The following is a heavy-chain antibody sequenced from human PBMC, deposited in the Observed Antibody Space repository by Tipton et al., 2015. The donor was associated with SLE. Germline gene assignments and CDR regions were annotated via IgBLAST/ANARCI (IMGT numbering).Heavy chain of an antibody. D-gene: IGHD1-7*01. CDR1: GDSINSIGYY. CDR3: ARLKLTYSFDV. J-gene: IGHJ2*01. V-gene: IGHV4-39*02. Sequence: TLSLTCTVSGDSINSIGYYWGWIRQPPGRGLEWIGSINYSGSTFYNPSFASRVTISIDTSTNYFSLALNSVTAADSAVYYCARLKLTYSFDVWGRGTLVTVS. CDR2: INYSGST.